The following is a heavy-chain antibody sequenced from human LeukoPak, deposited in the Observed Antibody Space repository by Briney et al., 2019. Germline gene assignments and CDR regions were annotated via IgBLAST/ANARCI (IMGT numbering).Heavy chain of an antibody. CDR2: MNPNSGNT. V-gene: IGHV1-8*01. D-gene: IGHD1-26*01. CDR1: GYTFTSYD. J-gene: IGHJ5*02. Sequence: GASVKVSCKASGYTFTSYDISWVRRATGQGLEWMGWMNPNSGNTGYAQKFQGRVTMTRNTSISTAYMELSSLRSEDTAVYYCARGLFAWELLVGFDPWGQGTLVTVSS. CDR3: ARGLFAWELLVGFDP.